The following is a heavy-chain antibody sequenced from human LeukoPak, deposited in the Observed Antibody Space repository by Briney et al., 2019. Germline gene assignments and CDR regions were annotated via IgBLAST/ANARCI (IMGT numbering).Heavy chain of an antibody. J-gene: IGHJ4*02. CDR1: GFTFSSYA. Sequence: PGGSLRLSCAASGFTFSSYAMSWVRQAPGKGLEWVSAISGSGDNTYYADSVKGRFTISRDNSKNTLYLQMNSLRAEDTALYYCAKGNYYGSSGLGSTSFDYWGQGTLDTVSS. D-gene: IGHD3-10*01. CDR3: AKGNYYGSSGLGSTSFDY. V-gene: IGHV3-23*01. CDR2: ISGSGDNT.